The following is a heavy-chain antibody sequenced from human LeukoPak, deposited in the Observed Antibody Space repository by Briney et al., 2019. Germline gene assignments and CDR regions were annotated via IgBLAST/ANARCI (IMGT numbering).Heavy chain of an antibody. CDR1: GYSFTSYW. J-gene: IGHJ5*02. CDR3: ARRSISSGSYCVFDP. D-gene: IGHD3-22*01. Sequence: GESLKISCKGSGYSFTSYWIGWVRQMPGKGVEWMGIIYPGDSDTRYSPSFQGQVTISADKSISTAYLQWSSLKASDTAMYYCARRSISSGSYCVFDPWGQGTLVTVSS. V-gene: IGHV5-51*01. CDR2: IYPGDSDT.